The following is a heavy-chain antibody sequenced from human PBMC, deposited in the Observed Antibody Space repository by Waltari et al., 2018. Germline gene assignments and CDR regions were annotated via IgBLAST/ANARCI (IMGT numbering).Heavy chain of an antibody. D-gene: IGHD3-22*01. Sequence: QVQLQESGPGLVKSSETLSLTCTVSGGSISSYYWSWIRQPPGKGLEWIGYIYYSGSTNYNPSLKSRVTISVDTSKNQFSLKLSSVTAADTAVYYCARYDSSGYYTFDYWGQGTLVTVSS. CDR3: ARYDSSGYYTFDY. J-gene: IGHJ4*02. V-gene: IGHV4-59*01. CDR1: GGSISSYY. CDR2: IYYSGST.